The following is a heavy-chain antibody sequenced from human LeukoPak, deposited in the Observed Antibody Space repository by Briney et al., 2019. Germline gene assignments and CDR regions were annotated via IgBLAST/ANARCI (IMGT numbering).Heavy chain of an antibody. J-gene: IGHJ6*02. CDR1: GFTFSSYA. CDR2: ISGSGGST. V-gene: IGHV3-23*01. CDR3: AKSITVTMIIYYYGMDV. Sequence: GGSLRLSCAASGFTFSSYAMSWVRQAPGKGLEWVSAISGSGGSTYYADSVKGRFTISRDNSKNTLYLQMNSLRAEDTAVYYCAKSITVTMIIYYYGMDVWGQGTTVTVSS. D-gene: IGHD4-17*01.